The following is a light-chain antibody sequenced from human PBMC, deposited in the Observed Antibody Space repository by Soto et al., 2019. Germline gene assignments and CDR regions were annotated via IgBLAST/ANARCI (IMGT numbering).Light chain of an antibody. CDR3: AAWDDSLSGHVV. CDR1: SSNIGINY. Sequence: QSVLTQPPSASGTPGQRVTISCSGSSSNIGINYVYWYQQLPGTAPKLLIYSNNERPSGVPDRFSGSKSGTSASLAISGLRSEDEADYYCAAWDDSLSGHVVFGGGTKVTVL. J-gene: IGLJ2*01. CDR2: SNN. V-gene: IGLV1-47*02.